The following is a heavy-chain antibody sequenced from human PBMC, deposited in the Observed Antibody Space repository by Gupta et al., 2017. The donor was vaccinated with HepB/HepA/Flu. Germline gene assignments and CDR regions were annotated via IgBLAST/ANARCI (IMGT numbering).Heavy chain of an antibody. J-gene: IGHJ3*02. CDR3: ARGSGSTTRALDI. CDR1: GFTFSSHW. CDR2: IKQDGSEK. V-gene: IGHV3-7*01. Sequence: EVQLVEPGGGLVQPGGSLRLSCAASGFTFSSHWMNWVRQAPGKGLEWVANIKQDGSEKKYVDSVRGRFTISRDNAKDSLYLQMDSLRAEDTAVYYCARGSGSTTRALDIWGQGTMVTVSS. D-gene: IGHD2/OR15-2a*01.